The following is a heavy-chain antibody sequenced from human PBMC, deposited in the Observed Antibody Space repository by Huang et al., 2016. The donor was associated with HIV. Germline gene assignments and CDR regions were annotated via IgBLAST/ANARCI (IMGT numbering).Heavy chain of an antibody. CDR1: GGSISSSSYY. J-gene: IGHJ4*02. CDR2: IYYSGGT. Sequence: QLQLQESGPGLVKPSETLSLTCTVPGGSISSSSYYWGWIRQPPGKGLEWIGTIYYSGGTYYTPSLKGGVTISVDTSKNQFSLKLSSVTAADTAVYYCARHERWAMVRGVPQWGFDYWGQGTLVTVSS. D-gene: IGHD3-10*01. V-gene: IGHV4-39*01. CDR3: ARHERWAMVRGVPQWGFDY.